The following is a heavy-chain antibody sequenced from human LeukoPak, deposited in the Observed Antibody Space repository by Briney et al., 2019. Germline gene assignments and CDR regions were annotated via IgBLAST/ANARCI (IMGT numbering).Heavy chain of an antibody. CDR3: ARLATGIDYFYYMDI. V-gene: IGHV4-39*01. CDR2: IYYSGST. D-gene: IGHD2-8*02. J-gene: IGHJ6*03. Sequence: PSETLSLTCTVSGGSISSSSYYWGWIRQPPGKGLEWIGSIYYSGSTYYNPSLKSRVTISVDTSKKQFSLKVSSLTAADTAVYYCARLATGIDYFYYMDISGKGTTVTVSS. CDR1: GGSISSSSYY.